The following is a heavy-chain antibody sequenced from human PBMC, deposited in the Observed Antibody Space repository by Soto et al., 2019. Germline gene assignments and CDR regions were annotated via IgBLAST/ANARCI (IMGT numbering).Heavy chain of an antibody. V-gene: IGHV1-69*02. CDR3: ARGSTIVRGAPSWFDA. CDR2: IIPIAAIA. CDR1: GGTFSRYT. J-gene: IGHJ5*02. D-gene: IGHD3-10*01. Sequence: QVQLVQSGAEVKKPGSSVKVSCKASGGTFSRYTINWVRQAPGQGLEWMGRIIPIAAIANYTQKFQGRVTITVDKSSATAYMELSSLRSDDTAVYYCARGSTIVRGAPSWFDAWAQGTLVTVSS.